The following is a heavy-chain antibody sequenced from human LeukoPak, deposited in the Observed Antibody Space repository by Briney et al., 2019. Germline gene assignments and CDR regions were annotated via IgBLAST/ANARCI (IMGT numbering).Heavy chain of an antibody. CDR1: GGSISSGSYY. V-gene: IGHV4-61*01. CDR2: IYYSGST. D-gene: IGHD6-13*01. J-gene: IGHJ5*02. CDR3: GKYSSNWYVDH. Sequence: PSETLSLTCTVSGGSISSGSYYWSWIRQPPGKGLEWIGYIYYSGSTNYNPSLKSRVTISVDTSRKQFSLKLSSVTAADTAVYYCGKYSSNWYVDHWGQGTLVTVSS.